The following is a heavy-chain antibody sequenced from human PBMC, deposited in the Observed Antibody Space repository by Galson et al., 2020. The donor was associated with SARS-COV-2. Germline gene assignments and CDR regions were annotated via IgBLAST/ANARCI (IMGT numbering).Heavy chain of an antibody. CDR3: ARGYCSSTSGNFWDPYYYYYMDV. J-gene: IGHJ6*03. CDR2: INPNSGGT. Sequence: ASVKVSCKASGYTFTGYYMHWVRQAPGQGLEWMGWINPNSGGTNYAQKFQGWVTMTRDTSISTAYMELSRLRSDDTAVYYCARGYCSSTSGNFWDPYYYYYMDVWGKGTTVTVSS. D-gene: IGHD2-2*01. CDR1: GYTFTGYY. V-gene: IGHV1-2*04.